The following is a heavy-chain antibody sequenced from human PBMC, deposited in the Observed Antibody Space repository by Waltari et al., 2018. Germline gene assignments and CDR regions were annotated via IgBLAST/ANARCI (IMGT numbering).Heavy chain of an antibody. CDR2: IYYSGST. Sequence: QVQLQESGPGLVKPSETLSLTCTVSGGSISSHYWSWIRQPPGKGLEWFGYIYYSGSTNNNPSLKSRGTKAVDTSKNQFSLKLSSVTAADTAVYYCASGIAVAGGGFFDYWGQGTLVTVSS. V-gene: IGHV4-59*11. CDR1: GGSISSHY. D-gene: IGHD6-19*01. CDR3: ASGIAVAGGGFFDY. J-gene: IGHJ4*02.